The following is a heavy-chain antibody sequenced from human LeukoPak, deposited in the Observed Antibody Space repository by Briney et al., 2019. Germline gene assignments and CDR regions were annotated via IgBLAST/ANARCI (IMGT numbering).Heavy chain of an antibody. Sequence: PGGSRRLSCAASRFPFATNVMAWVRQAPGKGLEWLSTIYNSGGRTHYADSVKGRFTIARDKSKSTLFLKIDSLRAEDTAVYYCATDCCSGEGKMFDYWGQGALVTVSS. D-gene: IGHD3-10*01. J-gene: IGHJ4*02. V-gene: IGHV3-23*05. CDR1: RFPFATNV. CDR3: ATDCCSGEGKMFDY. CDR2: IYNSGGRT.